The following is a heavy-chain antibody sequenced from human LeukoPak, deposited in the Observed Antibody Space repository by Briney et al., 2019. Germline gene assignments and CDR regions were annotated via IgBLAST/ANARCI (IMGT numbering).Heavy chain of an antibody. V-gene: IGHV3-30*04. D-gene: IGHD6-13*01. CDR2: ISYDGSNK. CDR1: GFTFSSYA. J-gene: IGHJ4*02. Sequence: GGSLRLSCAASGFTFSSYAMHWVRQAPGKGLEWVAVISYDGSNKYYADSVKGRFTISRDNSKNTLYLQMNSLRAEDTAVYYCAREGYSSSWPLPHFDYWGQGTLVTVSS. CDR3: AREGYSSSWPLPHFDY.